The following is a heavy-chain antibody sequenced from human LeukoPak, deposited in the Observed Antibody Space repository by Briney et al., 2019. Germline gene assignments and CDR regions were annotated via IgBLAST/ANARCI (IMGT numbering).Heavy chain of an antibody. CDR1: GFTFSSYG. J-gene: IGHJ5*02. CDR3: AKEGGQLVGNWFDP. V-gene: IGHV3-30*18. D-gene: IGHD6-6*01. CDR2: ISYDGSNK. Sequence: RRSLRLSCAASGFTFSSYGMHWVRQAPGKGLEWVAVISYDGSNKYYADSVKGRFTISRDNSKNTLYLQMNSLRAEDTAVYYCAKEGGQLVGNWFDPWGQGTLVTVSS.